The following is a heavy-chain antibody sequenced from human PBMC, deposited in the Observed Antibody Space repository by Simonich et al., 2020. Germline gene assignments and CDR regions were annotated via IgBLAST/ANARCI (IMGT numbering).Heavy chain of an antibody. D-gene: IGHD6-6*01. Sequence: EVQLVESGGGLVQPGGSLRLSCAASGFPFSSYWMSWVRQARGKGQGLMANKKHDGREKHYVESVKGRFTISRDNAKNSLYLQMNSLRAEDTAVYYCAREYSSSSDPYWYFDLWGRGTLVTVSS. J-gene: IGHJ2*01. V-gene: IGHV3-7*01. CDR1: GFPFSSYW. CDR3: AREYSSSSDPYWYFDL. CDR2: KKHDGREK.